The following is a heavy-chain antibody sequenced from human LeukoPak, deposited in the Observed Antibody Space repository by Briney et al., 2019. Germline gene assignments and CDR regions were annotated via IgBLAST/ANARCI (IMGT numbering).Heavy chain of an antibody. CDR2: IYHSGST. CDR1: TDSRNTYY. D-gene: IGHD2-15*01. J-gene: IGHJ4*02. Sequence: SETLSLTCSVSTDSRNTYYWSWIRRSPGKGLEWIGHIYHSGSTDYNPSLKSRVTISIDMSRKEFSLKLTSVTVADTAMYYCVRLRWELLAPYFDHWGQGSLVIVSS. V-gene: IGHV4-59*01. CDR3: VRLRWELLAPYFDH.